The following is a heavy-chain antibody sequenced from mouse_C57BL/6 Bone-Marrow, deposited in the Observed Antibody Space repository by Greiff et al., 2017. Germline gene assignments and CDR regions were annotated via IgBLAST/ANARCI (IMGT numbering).Heavy chain of an antibody. CDR2: IYPGDGDT. J-gene: IGHJ3*01. CDR1: GYAFSSSW. V-gene: IGHV1-82*01. CDR3: ARLFLAWFAY. Sequence: VKLMESGPELVKPGASVKISCKASGYAFSSSWMNWVKQRPGKGLEWIGRIYPGDGDTNYNGKFKGKATLTADKSSSTAYMQLSSLTSEDSAVYFCARLFLAWFAYWGQGTLVTVSA.